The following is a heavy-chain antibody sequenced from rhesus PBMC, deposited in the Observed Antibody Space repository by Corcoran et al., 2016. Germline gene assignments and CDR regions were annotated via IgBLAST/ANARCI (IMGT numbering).Heavy chain of an antibody. V-gene: IGHV4-81*01. CDR1: GGSISGYF. J-gene: IGHJ5-1*01. D-gene: IGHD1-26*01. Sequence: QLQESGPGLLKPSETLSLTCTVSGGSISGYFWSWIRQFPGTGLEGIGNLYFNSAGTNYSPSLKGRVTISRDTSKSQFSPALTSLTAADTAIYYCARDADDADWNNRFDVWGPGHLVTVSS. CDR3: ARDADDADWNNRFDV. CDR2: LYFNSAGT.